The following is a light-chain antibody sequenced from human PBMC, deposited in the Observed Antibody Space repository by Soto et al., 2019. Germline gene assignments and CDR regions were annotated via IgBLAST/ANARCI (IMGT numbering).Light chain of an antibody. CDR1: NSDIGGYNY. CDR2: DVS. CDR3: SSYTSTSTPWV. J-gene: IGLJ3*02. Sequence: QSVLTQPASVSGSPGQSITISCTGTNSDIGGYNYVSWYQHHPGKAPKLMIYDVSNRPSGVSNRFSGSKSGNTASLTLSGRQTEDEADYYCSSYTSTSTPWVFGGGTKLTVL. V-gene: IGLV2-14*03.